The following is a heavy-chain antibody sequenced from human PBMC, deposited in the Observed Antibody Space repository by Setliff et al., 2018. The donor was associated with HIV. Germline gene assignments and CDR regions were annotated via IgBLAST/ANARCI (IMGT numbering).Heavy chain of an antibody. J-gene: IGHJ4*01. CDR2: IIPILATS. CDR1: GDTFRRYA. V-gene: IGHV1-69*06. CDR3: ARDGWDYYGSGTYPPLYYFDS. Sequence: ASVKVSCKASGDTFRRYAISWVRQAPGQGLEWMGRIIPILATSNYTQKFQGRVTITADKSTRTAYMELSSLRSEDTAVYYCARDGWDYYGSGTYPPLYYFDSWGQGTLVTVSS. D-gene: IGHD3-10*01.